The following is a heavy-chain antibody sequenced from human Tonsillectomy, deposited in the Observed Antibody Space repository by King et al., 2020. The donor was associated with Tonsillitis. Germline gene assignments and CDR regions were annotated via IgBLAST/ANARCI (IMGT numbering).Heavy chain of an antibody. CDR3: AKDRGDYYDAPRFDT. V-gene: IGHV3-23*04. Sequence: VQLVESGGGLVQPGGSLRLSCAASGFTFSTYAMSWVRQAPGKGLEWVSGISGGGGRTNYADSVKGRFTISRDNSKNTIYLQMNSLRAEDTAVYYCAKDRGDYYDAPRFDTWGQGTLVTVSS. D-gene: IGHD3-22*01. J-gene: IGHJ5*02. CDR2: ISGGGGRT. CDR1: GFTFSTYA.